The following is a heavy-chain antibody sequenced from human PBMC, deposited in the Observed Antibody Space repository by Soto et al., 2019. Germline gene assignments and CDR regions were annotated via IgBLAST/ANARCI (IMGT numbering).Heavy chain of an antibody. CDR2: IWYDGSNK. CDR3: ARAPCIAARPLPPWFDP. V-gene: IGHV3-33*01. J-gene: IGHJ5*02. D-gene: IGHD6-6*01. Sequence: PGGSLRLSCAASGFTFSSYGMHWVRQAPGKGLEWVAVIWYDGSNKYYADSVKGRFTISRDNSKNTLYLQMNSLRAEDTAVYYCARAPCIAARPLPPWFDPWGQGTLVTVPS. CDR1: GFTFSSYG.